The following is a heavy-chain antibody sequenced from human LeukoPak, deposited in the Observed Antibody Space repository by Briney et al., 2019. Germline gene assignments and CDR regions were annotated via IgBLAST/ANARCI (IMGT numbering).Heavy chain of an antibody. CDR1: GYTFLSYG. J-gene: IGHJ4*02. CDR3: ARDARSGSYFYDY. D-gene: IGHD1-26*01. CDR2: TSGYDGNT. V-gene: IGHV1-18*01. Sequence: ASVKVSFKVSGYTFLSYGISWVRQAPGQGLEWMGSTSGYDGNTSYAQQVQGRVTMTTDTSTTTAYLELRSLRSDDTAVYYCARDARSGSYFYDYWGQGTLVTVSS.